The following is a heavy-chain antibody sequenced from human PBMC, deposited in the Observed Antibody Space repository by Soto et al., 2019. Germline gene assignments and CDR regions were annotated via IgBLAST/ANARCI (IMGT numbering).Heavy chain of an antibody. J-gene: IGHJ5*02. V-gene: IGHV1-18*01. D-gene: IGHD3-10*01. Sequence: QGQLVQSGAEVKKPGASVKVSCKASGYTFTSYGISWVRQAPGQGLEWMGWISAYNGNTNYAQKLQGRVTMTTDTSTSTAYMELRSLSSDDTAVYYCARVSPRGPPHRSSEFDPWGQGTLVTVSS. CDR2: ISAYNGNT. CDR3: ARVSPRGPPHRSSEFDP. CDR1: GYTFTSYG.